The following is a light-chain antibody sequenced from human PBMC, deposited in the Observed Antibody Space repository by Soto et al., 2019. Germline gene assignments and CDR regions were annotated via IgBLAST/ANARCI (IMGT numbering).Light chain of an antibody. V-gene: IGKV4-1*01. CDR1: LTVLYSSNNKSF. CDR3: QQDYNYPLT. Sequence: VISDSPDSLFMYLGYTPTVSFKYSLTVLYSSNNKSFLAWFQQKPGQPPKLLIYGASTRETGVPDRFSGSGSGTDFTLTIGGLQAEDVAIYYCQQDYNYPLTFGGGTKVDIK. J-gene: IGKJ4*01. CDR2: GAS.